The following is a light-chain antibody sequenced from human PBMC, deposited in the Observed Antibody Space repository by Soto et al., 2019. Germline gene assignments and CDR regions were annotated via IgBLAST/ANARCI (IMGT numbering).Light chain of an antibody. J-gene: IGKJ2*01. CDR2: DAS. Sequence: DIQMTQSPSTLSASVGDRVTITCRASQSISSWLAWYQQKPGKAPKLLIYDASSLESGVPSRFSGSGSGTEFNLTISSLQPDDFATYYCQQYNSYSPSYTFGQGTKLEIK. CDR3: QQYNSYSPSYT. CDR1: QSISSW. V-gene: IGKV1-5*01.